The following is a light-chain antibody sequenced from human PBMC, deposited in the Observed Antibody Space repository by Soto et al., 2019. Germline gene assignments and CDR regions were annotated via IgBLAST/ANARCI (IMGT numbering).Light chain of an antibody. CDR2: GAS. Sequence: EIVLTQSPGTLSLSPGERATLSCRASQSVSNNYSARYHQKPGRAPRLVISGASSRATGIPDRFSGSGSGTDCTLTISRLEPEDFAVYYCQQYGTPPWTFGQGTNVEVK. CDR1: QSVSNNY. J-gene: IGKJ1*01. CDR3: QQYGTPPWT. V-gene: IGKV3-20*01.